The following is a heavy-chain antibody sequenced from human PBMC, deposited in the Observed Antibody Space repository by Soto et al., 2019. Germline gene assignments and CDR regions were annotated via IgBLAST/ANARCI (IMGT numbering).Heavy chain of an antibody. CDR1: GGSISSYY. CDR3: ARADRPGIRAPYGMDV. D-gene: IGHD1-26*01. J-gene: IGHJ6*02. V-gene: IGHV4-59*01. Sequence: SETLSLTCTVSGGSISSYYWSWIRQPPGKGLEWIGYIYYSGSTNYNPSLKSRVTIPVDTSKNQFSLKLSSVTAADTAVYYCARADRPGIRAPYGMDVWGQGTTVTVSS. CDR2: IYYSGST.